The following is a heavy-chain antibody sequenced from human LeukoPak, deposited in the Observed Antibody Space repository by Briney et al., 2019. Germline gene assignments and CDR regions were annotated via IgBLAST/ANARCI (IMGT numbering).Heavy chain of an antibody. J-gene: IGHJ4*02. CDR2: MYTSGST. Sequence: SETLSLTCTVSGYSISSGYYWGWIRQPPGKGLEWIGRMYTSGSTDYNPSLKSRVTMSVDTSKNQFSLQLNSVTPEDTAVYYCARGDSSRSDHFDYWGQGTLVTVSS. CDR3: ARGDSSRSDHFDY. CDR1: GYSISSGYY. D-gene: IGHD6-6*01. V-gene: IGHV4-38-2*02.